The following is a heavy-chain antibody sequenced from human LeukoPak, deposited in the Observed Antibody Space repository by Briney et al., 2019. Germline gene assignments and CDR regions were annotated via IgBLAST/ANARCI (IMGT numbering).Heavy chain of an antibody. J-gene: IGHJ1*01. CDR2: ISGSGGST. Sequence: GGSLRLSCAVSGFTFSSYAMSWVRQAPGKGLEWVSAISGSGGSTYYADSVKGRFTISRDNSKNTLYLQMNSLRAEDTAVYYCTKIGSGSYYPDYWSQGTLVTVP. D-gene: IGHD1-26*01. V-gene: IGHV3-23*01. CDR3: TKIGSGSYYPDY. CDR1: GFTFSSYA.